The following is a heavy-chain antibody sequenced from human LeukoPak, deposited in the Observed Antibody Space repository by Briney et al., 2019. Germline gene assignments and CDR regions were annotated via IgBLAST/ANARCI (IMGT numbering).Heavy chain of an antibody. CDR1: GYTFTSYG. Sequence: ASVKVSCKASGYTFTSYGISWVRQAPGQGLEWMGWISAYNGNTNYAQKLQGRVTMTTDTSTCTAYMELRSLRSDDTAVYYCARDVPLRYFDWLRFDYWGQGTLVTVSS. CDR3: ARDVPLRYFDWLRFDY. J-gene: IGHJ4*02. D-gene: IGHD3-9*01. V-gene: IGHV1-18*01. CDR2: ISAYNGNT.